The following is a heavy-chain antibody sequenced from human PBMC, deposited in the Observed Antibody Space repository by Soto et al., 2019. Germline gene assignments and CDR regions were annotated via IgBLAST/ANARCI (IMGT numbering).Heavy chain of an antibody. V-gene: IGHV3-9*01. J-gene: IGHJ6*02. CDR2: ISWNSGNL. D-gene: IGHD7-27*01. CDR3: AKGVPGYYYGMDV. Sequence: DVHLVESGGDLVQPGRSLRLSCAASGFTFDDYAMHWVRQAPGKGLEWVSGISWNSGNLGYAESVKGRFTISRDNAKNSLFLQMNSLRAEDTALYYCAKGVPGYYYGMDVWGQGTTVIVSS. CDR1: GFTFDDYA.